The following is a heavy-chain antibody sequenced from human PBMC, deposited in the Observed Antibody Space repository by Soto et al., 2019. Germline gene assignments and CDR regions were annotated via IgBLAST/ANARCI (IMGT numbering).Heavy chain of an antibody. J-gene: IGHJ3*01. D-gene: IGHD3-16*02. CDR3: AKDRGIIVKAGDAFDV. Sequence: GGSLRLSCASSGFTLSMSAVNWVRQAPGKGLEWVSYISDSGDRTYYADSVKGRFTISRDRSKNTVSLQMDSLRAEDTAVYYCAKDRGIIVKAGDAFDVWGQGT. CDR1: GFTLSMSA. V-gene: IGHV3-23*01. CDR2: ISDSGDRT.